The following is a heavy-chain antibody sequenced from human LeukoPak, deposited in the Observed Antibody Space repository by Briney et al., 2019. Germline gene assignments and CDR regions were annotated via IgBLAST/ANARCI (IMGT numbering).Heavy chain of an antibody. CDR2: MNYNRGST. J-gene: IGHJ4*02. CDR3: ARKGKGTAGIYYFDY. D-gene: IGHD1-7*01. V-gene: IGHV1-8*01. Sequence: ASVMVSCKSSVYTFTSHDIMWVRQATGQGLEWMGWMNYNRGSTGCERKFQRRDTMTRDPSISTAYMELSSRRSEDTAVYYWARKGKGTAGIYYFDYWGQGTLVTVPS. CDR1: VYTFTSHD.